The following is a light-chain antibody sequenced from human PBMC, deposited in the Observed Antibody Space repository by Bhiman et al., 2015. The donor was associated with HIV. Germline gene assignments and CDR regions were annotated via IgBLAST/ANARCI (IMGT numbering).Light chain of an antibody. Sequence: QSALTQPASVSGSPGQSITISCTGTSSDVGDYNYVSWYQQHPGKAPKVMIYDVSKRPSGVSNRFSGSNSDYTASLTISGLQAEDEADYYCSSFAISGRVFGIGTRVTVL. CDR2: DVS. CDR3: SSFAISGRV. CDR1: SSDVGDYNY. J-gene: IGLJ1*01. V-gene: IGLV2-14*01.